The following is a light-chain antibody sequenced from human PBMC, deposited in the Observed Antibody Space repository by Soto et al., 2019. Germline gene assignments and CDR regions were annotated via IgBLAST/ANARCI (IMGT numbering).Light chain of an antibody. CDR1: SSDVGNYNY. CDR2: EVS. Sequence: QSALTQPASVSGSPGQSITISCTGTSSDVGNYNYVSWYLHHPGKAPKVIIYEVSNRPSGVSNRFSGSKSGNTASLTISGLQAEDETDYYCFSYTSSGTYVFGTGTKVTVL. V-gene: IGLV2-14*01. CDR3: FSYTSSGTYV. J-gene: IGLJ1*01.